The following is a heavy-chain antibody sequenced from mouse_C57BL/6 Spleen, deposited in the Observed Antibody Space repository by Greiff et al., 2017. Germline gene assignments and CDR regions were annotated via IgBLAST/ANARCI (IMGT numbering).Heavy chain of an antibody. J-gene: IGHJ2*01. V-gene: IGHV1-26*01. CDR3: ARGGLGGAP. Sequence: VQLQQSGPELVKPGASVKISCKASGYTFTDYYMNWVKQSHGKSLEWIGDINPNNGGTSYNQKFKGKATLTVDKSSSTAYMELRSLTSEDSAVYYCARGGLGGAPWGQGTTLTVSS. D-gene: IGHD3-3*01. CDR2: INPNNGGT. CDR1: GYTFTDYY.